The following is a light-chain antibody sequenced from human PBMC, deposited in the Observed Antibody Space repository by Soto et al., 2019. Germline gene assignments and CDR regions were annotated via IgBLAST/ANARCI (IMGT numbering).Light chain of an antibody. V-gene: IGKV3-11*01. Sequence: EIVLRQSPATLSLSPGERATLSCRASKSVSSYLAWYQQKPGQAPRLLIYDASNRATGIPARFSGSGSGTEFTLTISSLQSEDFAVYYCQQYNNWWTFGQGTKVDI. CDR1: KSVSSY. CDR2: DAS. CDR3: QQYNNWWT. J-gene: IGKJ1*01.